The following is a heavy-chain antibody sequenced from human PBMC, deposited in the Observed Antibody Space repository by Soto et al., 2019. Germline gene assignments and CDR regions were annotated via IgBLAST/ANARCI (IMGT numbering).Heavy chain of an antibody. V-gene: IGHV3-15*01. CDR3: TSDIRFLEWLFRPSDPGAIDY. D-gene: IGHD3-3*01. CDR1: GFTFSNAW. J-gene: IGHJ4*02. CDR2: IKSKTDGGTT. Sequence: PGGSLRLSCAASGFTFSNAWMSWVRQAPGKGLEWVGRIKSKTDGGTTDYAAPVKGRFTISRDDSKNTLYLQMNSLKTEDTAVYYCTSDIRFLEWLFRPSDPGAIDYWGQGTLVTVSS.